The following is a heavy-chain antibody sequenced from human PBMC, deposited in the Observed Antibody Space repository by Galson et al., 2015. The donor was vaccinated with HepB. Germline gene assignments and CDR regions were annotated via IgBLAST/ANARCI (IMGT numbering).Heavy chain of an antibody. CDR2: IGSKANNYAT. CDR3: TRLGDLSGYSSC. D-gene: IGHD5-12*01. Sequence: SLRLSCAGSGFTISGSAIHWVRQASGKGLEWIGRIGSKANNYATAYTASVKGRFTISRDDSKNMAYLQMNRLRTEDTAVYYGTRLGDLSGYSSCWGQGTLVTVSS. V-gene: IGHV3-73*01. CDR1: GFTISGSA. J-gene: IGHJ4*02.